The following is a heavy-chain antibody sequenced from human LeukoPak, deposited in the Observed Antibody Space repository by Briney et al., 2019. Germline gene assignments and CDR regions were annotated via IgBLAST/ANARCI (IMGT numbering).Heavy chain of an antibody. V-gene: IGHV4-34*01. CDR1: RGSFSGYY. CDR2: INHSGST. D-gene: IGHD6-13*01. CDR3: ASVVAAAGPTRGLDY. J-gene: IGHJ4*02. Sequence: SETLSLTCSVCRGSFSGYYWSWIRQPPGKGLEWVGDINHSGSTNYNPSLKSRVTISVDTSKNQFSLKLSSVTAADTAVYYCASVVAAAGPTRGLDYWGQGTLVTVSS.